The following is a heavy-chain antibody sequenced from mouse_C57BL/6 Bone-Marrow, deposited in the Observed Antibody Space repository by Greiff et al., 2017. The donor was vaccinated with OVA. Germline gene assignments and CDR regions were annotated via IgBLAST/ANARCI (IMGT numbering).Heavy chain of an antibody. D-gene: IGHD2-4*01. J-gene: IGHJ2*01. CDR2: IWSGGST. CDR1: GFSLTSYG. CDR3: ARNDLTYDYDVGCFDY. Sequence: QVQLQQSGPGLVQPSQSLSITCTVSGFSLTSYGVHWVRQSPGKGLEWLGVIWSGGSTDYNAAFISRLSISKDNSKSQVFFKMNSRQADDTAIYYCARNDLTYDYDVGCFDYWGQGTTLTVSS. V-gene: IGHV2-2*01.